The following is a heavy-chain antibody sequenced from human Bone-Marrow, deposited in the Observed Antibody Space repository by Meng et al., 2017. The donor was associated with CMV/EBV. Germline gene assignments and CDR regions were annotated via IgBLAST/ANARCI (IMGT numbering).Heavy chain of an antibody. J-gene: IGHJ5*02. CDR1: GFTFSSYA. Sequence: GGSLRLSCAASGFTFSSYAMSWVRHAPGKGLEWVGRIKSKTDGGTTDYAAPVKGRFTISRDDSKNTLYLQMNSLKSEDTAVYYCTTDFWGSSTSWRRFDPWGQGNLVTVSS. D-gene: IGHD2-2*01. CDR3: TTDFWGSSTSWRRFDP. CDR2: IKSKTDGGTT. V-gene: IGHV3-15*01.